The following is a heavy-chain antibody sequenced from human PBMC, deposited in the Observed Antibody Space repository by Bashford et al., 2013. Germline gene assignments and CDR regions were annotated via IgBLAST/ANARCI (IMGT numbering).Heavy chain of an antibody. V-gene: IGHV1-69*06. J-gene: IGHJ6*02. CDR1: GGTFSSYA. CDR2: IIPIFGTA. D-gene: IGHD3-10*02. Sequence: SVKVSCKASGGTFSSYAISWVRQAPGQGLEWMGGIIPIFGTANYAQKFQGRVTITADKSTSTAYMELSSLRSEDTAVYYCARDQSYVTDYYGMDVWGQGTTVTVSS. CDR3: ARDQSYVTDYYGMDV.